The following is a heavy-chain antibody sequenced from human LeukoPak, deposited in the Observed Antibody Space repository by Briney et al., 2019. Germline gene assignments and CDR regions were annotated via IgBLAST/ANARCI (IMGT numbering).Heavy chain of an antibody. J-gene: IGHJ1*01. CDR2: INHSGST. CDR3: ARAGDSSGYYHEYFQH. V-gene: IGHV4-34*01. Sequence: SETLSLTCAAYGGSFSGYYWSWIRQPPGKGLEWIGEINHSGSTNYNPSLKSRFTISRDTSKNQFSLKLSSVTAADTAVYYCARAGDSSGYYHEYFQHWGEGTVVTVS. D-gene: IGHD3-22*01. CDR1: GGSFSGYY.